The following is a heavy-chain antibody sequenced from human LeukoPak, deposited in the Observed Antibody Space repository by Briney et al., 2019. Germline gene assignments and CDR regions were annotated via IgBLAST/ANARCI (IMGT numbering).Heavy chain of an antibody. Sequence: GGSLRLSCAASGFTFSSYAMSWVRQAPGKGLEWVSAISGSGGSTYYADSVKGRFTISRDDSKNTLYLQMSSLSAGDTALYYCAKGAMVGTATRYFQHWGQGTLVTVSS. J-gene: IGHJ1*01. CDR1: GFTFSSYA. V-gene: IGHV3-23*01. D-gene: IGHD2-15*01. CDR3: AKGAMVGTATRYFQH. CDR2: ISGSGGST.